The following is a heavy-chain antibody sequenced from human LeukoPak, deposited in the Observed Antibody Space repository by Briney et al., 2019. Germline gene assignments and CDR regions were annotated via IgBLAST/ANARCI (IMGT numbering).Heavy chain of an antibody. Sequence: PSETLSLTCTVSGGSISSYYWSWIRQPAGKGLEWIGRIYTSGSTNYNPSLKIRVPMSVDTSKNQFSLKLSSVTAADTAVYYCARVLLWFGELFDWFDIWGQGTMVTVFS. CDR1: GGSISSYY. J-gene: IGHJ3*02. CDR2: IYTSGST. D-gene: IGHD3-10*01. V-gene: IGHV4-4*07. CDR3: ARVLLWFGELFDWFDI.